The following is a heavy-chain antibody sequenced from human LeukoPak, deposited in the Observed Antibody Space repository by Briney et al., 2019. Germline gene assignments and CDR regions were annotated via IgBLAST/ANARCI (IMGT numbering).Heavy chain of an antibody. D-gene: IGHD3-22*01. CDR1: GGSISDFY. V-gene: IGHV4-59*01. CDR2: ISYSAGT. CDR3: ATGGDTSGYFYYFDS. Sequence: SETLSLTCTVSGGSISDFYWNWIRQPPGKGLEWIGYISYSAGTNYNPSLKSRVTISVDTSKNQFSLKLTSVTAADTAVYYCATGGDTSGYFYYFDSWAQGTLVTVSS. J-gene: IGHJ4*02.